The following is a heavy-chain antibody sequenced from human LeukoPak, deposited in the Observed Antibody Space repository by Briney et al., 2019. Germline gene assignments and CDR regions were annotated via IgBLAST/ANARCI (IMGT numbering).Heavy chain of an antibody. V-gene: IGHV1-18*01. CDR3: ARDRQLLWFGELYGMDV. J-gene: IGHJ6*02. D-gene: IGHD3-10*01. CDR2: ISAYNGNT. CDR1: GYTFTSYG. Sequence: ASVKVSCKASGYTFTSYGISWVRQAPGQGFEWMGWISAYNGNTNYAQKLQGRVTMTTDTSTSTAYMELRSLRSDDTAVYYCARDRQLLWFGELYGMDVWGQGTTVTVSS.